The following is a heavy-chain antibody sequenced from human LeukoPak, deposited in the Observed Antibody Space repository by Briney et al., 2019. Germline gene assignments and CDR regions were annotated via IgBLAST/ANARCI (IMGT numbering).Heavy chain of an antibody. CDR1: GFTFSSYS. V-gene: IGHV3-21*01. J-gene: IGHJ3*02. CDR2: ISSSSSYI. CDR3: AKLQTYYYDSSGDLKDAFDI. Sequence: PGGSLRLSCAASGFTFSSYSMNWVRQAPGKGLEWVSSISSSSSYIYYADSVKGRFTISRDNAKNTLYLQMNSLRAEDTAVYYCAKLQTYYYDSSGDLKDAFDIWGQGTMVTVSS. D-gene: IGHD3-22*01.